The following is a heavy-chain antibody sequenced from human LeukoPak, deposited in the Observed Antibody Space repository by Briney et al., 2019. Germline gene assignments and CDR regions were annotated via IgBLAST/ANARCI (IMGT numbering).Heavy chain of an antibody. CDR2: ISSSSSTI. D-gene: IGHD5-24*01. CDR3: ATDDGSGLLDY. CDR1: GFTFSSYS. Sequence: PGGSLRLSCAASGFTFSSYSMNWVRQAPGKGLEWVSYISSSSSTIYYADSVKGRFTISRDNAKNSLYLQMNSLRAEDTAVYYCATDDGSGLLDYWGQGTLVTVSS. J-gene: IGHJ4*02. V-gene: IGHV3-48*01.